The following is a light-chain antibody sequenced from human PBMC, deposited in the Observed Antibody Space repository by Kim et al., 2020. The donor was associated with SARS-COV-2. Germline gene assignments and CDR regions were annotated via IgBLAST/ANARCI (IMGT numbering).Light chain of an antibody. J-gene: IGKJ1*01. CDR3: QKYNSPPRT. Sequence: DIQMTQSPSSLSASVGDRVTITCRASQDINSYLAWYQQKQGKVPKLLIQAASTLQSGVSSRFSGSGSGTDFTLTISSLQPEDVATYYCQKYNSPPRTFGQGTKVDIK. V-gene: IGKV1-27*01. CDR2: AAS. CDR1: QDINSY.